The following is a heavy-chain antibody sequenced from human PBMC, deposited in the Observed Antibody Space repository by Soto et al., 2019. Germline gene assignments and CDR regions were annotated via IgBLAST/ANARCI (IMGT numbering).Heavy chain of an antibody. J-gene: IGHJ1*01. Sequence: EVQLLESGGGLVQPGGSLRLSCAASGFTLSIYAMTWVRQAPGKGLEWVSSINTNGGSTFYADSVKGRFTISRDHSEKTVYLQMNSLSVEDTAKYYCAKDPRVGAPPAEYFHHWGQGTLVSVPS. V-gene: IGHV3-23*01. CDR3: AKDPRVGAPPAEYFHH. CDR2: INTNGGST. D-gene: IGHD1-26*01. CDR1: GFTLSIYA.